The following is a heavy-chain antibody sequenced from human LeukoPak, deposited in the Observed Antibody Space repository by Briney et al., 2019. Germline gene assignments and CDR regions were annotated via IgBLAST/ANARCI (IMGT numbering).Heavy chain of an antibody. V-gene: IGHV4-59*08. CDR3: ARHPLCSSTSCYGEAVGFDP. Sequence: PSETLSLTCTVSGGSISSYYWSWIRQPPGKELAGIGYIYYSGSTNYNPSLKSRVTISVDTSKNQFSLKLSSVTAADTAVYYCARHPLCSSTSCYGEAVGFDPWGQGTLVTVSS. J-gene: IGHJ5*02. CDR1: GGSISSYY. CDR2: IYYSGST. D-gene: IGHD2-2*01.